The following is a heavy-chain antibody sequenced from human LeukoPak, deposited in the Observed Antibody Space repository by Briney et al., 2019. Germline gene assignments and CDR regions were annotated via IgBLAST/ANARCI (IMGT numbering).Heavy chain of an antibody. CDR1: GGSISSGGYY. Sequence: SETLSLTCTVSGGSISSGGYYWSWIRQHPGKGLEWIGYIYYSGSTNYNPSLKSRVTISVDTSKNQFSLKLSSVTAADTAVYYCARWERFGEPNGLDYWGQGTLVTVSS. D-gene: IGHD3-10*01. J-gene: IGHJ4*02. V-gene: IGHV4-61*08. CDR3: ARWERFGEPNGLDY. CDR2: IYYSGST.